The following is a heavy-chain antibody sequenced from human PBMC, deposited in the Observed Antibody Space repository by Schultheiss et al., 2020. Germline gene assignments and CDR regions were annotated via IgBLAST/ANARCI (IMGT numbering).Heavy chain of an antibody. Sequence: SQTLSLTCAVSGGSISSGGYYWSWIRQPPGKGLEWIGEINHSGSTNYNPSLKSRVTISVDTSKNQFSLKLSSVTAADTAVYYCARGRELRPWHPWGQGTLVTVSS. CDR1: GGSISSGGYY. J-gene: IGHJ5*02. V-gene: IGHV4-34*01. CDR3: ARGRELRPWHP. CDR2: INHSGST. D-gene: IGHD1-26*01.